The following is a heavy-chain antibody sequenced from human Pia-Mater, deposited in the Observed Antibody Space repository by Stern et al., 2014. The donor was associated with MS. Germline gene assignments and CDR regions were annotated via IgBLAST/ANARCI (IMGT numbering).Heavy chain of an antibody. J-gene: IGHJ6*02. D-gene: IGHD3-16*01. CDR2: MNPNNANT. V-gene: IGHV1-8*01. Sequence: VQLLQSGSQVRKPGASVKVSCQASGYTFINYDIFWVRQATGQGLEWMGWMNPNNANTGHAQKFQGRVTMTRNTSISTAYMELSGLRSDDTAVYYCVRGGLSYGYGLDACGQGTAVIVSS. CDR1: GYTFINYD. CDR3: VRGGLSYGYGLDA.